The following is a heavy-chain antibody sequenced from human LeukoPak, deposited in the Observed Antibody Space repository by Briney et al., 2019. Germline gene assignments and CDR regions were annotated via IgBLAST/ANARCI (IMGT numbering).Heavy chain of an antibody. V-gene: IGHV5-51*01. J-gene: IGHJ4*02. CDR1: GYSFTNYW. Sequence: GESLKSSCKGSGYSFTNYWISWVRQMPKKGLEWMGSIYPGDSDTRYSPSFQGQVTISADKSISTAYLQWSSLKASDTAMYFCARRFYSDTSGYNFYFDYWGQGTLVTVSS. CDR3: ARRFYSDTSGYNFYFDY. D-gene: IGHD3-22*01. CDR2: IYPGDSDT.